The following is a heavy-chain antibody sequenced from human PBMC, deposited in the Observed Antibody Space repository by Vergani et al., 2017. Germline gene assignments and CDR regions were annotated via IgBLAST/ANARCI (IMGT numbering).Heavy chain of an antibody. V-gene: IGHV3-33*08. CDR3: ARETRDTPSSLDY. J-gene: IGHJ4*02. CDR1: GFSFGNYA. CDR2: TWYEGNNN. Sequence: QVKLEESEGGVVQPGRSLRLSCAASGFSFGNYAMHWVRQAPGKGLEWVSMTWYEGNNNYYADSVKGRFTISKDISKNTLYLQMNSLRGDDTAVYYCARETRDTPSSLDYWGQGTLVTVSS. D-gene: IGHD5-24*01.